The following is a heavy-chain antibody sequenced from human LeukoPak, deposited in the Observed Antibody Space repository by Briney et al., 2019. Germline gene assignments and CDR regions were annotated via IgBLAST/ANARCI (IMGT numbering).Heavy chain of an antibody. Sequence: SETLSLTCAVSGGSMTNYYWSWIRQPPGKGLEWIGYIYYSGNTNYNPSLKGRVTISVDTSKNQFSLKLSSVTAADTAVYYCARGRTYYDSTGYYYWGRGTLVTVSS. CDR1: GGSMTNYY. CDR2: IYYSGNT. J-gene: IGHJ4*02. D-gene: IGHD3-22*01. V-gene: IGHV4-59*01. CDR3: ARGRTYYDSTGYYY.